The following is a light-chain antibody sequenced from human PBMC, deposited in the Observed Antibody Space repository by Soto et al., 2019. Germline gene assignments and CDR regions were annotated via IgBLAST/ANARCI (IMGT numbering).Light chain of an antibody. V-gene: IGLV1-44*01. CDR2: NNN. Sequence: QSVLTQPPSASGTPGQRVTISCSGSSSNVGTNTVNWYQQLPGTAPKLLIYNNNQRPSGVPDRFSGSKSGTSASLAISGLLSEDEADYYCAAWGDSLIVFGTGTKLTVL. J-gene: IGLJ1*01. CDR1: SSNVGTNT. CDR3: AAWGDSLIV.